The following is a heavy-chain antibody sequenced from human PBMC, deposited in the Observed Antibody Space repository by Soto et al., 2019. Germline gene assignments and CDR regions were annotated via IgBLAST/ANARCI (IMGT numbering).Heavy chain of an antibody. D-gene: IGHD3-10*01. J-gene: IGHJ4*02. CDR1: GFTFSSYG. Sequence: GGSLRLSCAASGFTFSSYGMHWVRQAPGKGLEWVAVISYDGSNKYYADSVKGRFTISRDNSKNTLYLQMNSLRAEDTAVYYCAKDFPKQITYYYGSGSYRGFSDYWGQGTLVTVSS. CDR3: AKDFPKQITYYYGSGSYRGFSDY. CDR2: ISYDGSNK. V-gene: IGHV3-30*18.